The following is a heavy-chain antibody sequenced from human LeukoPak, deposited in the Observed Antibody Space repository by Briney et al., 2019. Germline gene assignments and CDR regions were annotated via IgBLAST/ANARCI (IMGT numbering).Heavy chain of an antibody. D-gene: IGHD3-22*01. CDR1: GYTLTELS. CDR2: FDPEDGET. V-gene: IGHV1-24*01. Sequence: ASVKVSCKVSGYTLTELSMHWVRQAPGKGLEWMGGFDPEDGETIYAQKFQGRVTMTEDTSTDTAYMELSSLRSEDTAVYYCATVAAHYYDSSGYLFDYWGQGTLVTVSS. J-gene: IGHJ4*02. CDR3: ATVAAHYYDSSGYLFDY.